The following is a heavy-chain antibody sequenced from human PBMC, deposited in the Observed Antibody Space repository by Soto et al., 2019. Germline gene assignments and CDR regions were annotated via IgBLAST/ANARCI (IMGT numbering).Heavy chain of an antibody. Sequence: QVQLVESGGDVVQPGGSLRLSCAASGFTFSNYIFYLVRQAPGQGPEWVAAISYDGSNKQYADSVKGRFAISRDNPGNSVDLQMNSLRGDDTALYYCARGDTSYGMDVWGQGTTVTVSS. CDR2: ISYDGSNK. J-gene: IGHJ6*02. CDR3: ARGDTSYGMDV. V-gene: IGHV3-30*09. CDR1: GFTFSNYI.